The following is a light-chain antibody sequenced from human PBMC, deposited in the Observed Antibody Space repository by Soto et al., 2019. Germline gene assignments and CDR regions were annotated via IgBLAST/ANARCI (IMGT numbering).Light chain of an antibody. Sequence: SVLTQPPSVSGAPGQRVTISCTGTSSNIGANYDVHWYQHLPGTAPKLLIYGDTRRPSGVPDRFSGSKSGTSASLAITGLQAKDEADYYCQSFDSSLSGWVFGGGTKLTVL. J-gene: IGLJ2*01. CDR2: GDT. CDR1: SSNIGANYD. V-gene: IGLV1-40*01. CDR3: QSFDSSLSGWV.